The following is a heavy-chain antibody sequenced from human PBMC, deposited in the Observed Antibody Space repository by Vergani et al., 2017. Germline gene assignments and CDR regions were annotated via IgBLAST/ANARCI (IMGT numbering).Heavy chain of an antibody. Sequence: EVQLLESGGDLVQPGGSLRLSCAASGFTFIMHAMSWVRQAPGKGLEWVSTFSASDRLTHYADSVKGRFTISRDNSKNTLFLHMNSLRPEDTAVYYCAKVGRSEVAGTFGAFDIWGQGKMVTVSS. J-gene: IGHJ3*02. D-gene: IGHD6-19*01. CDR3: AKVGRSEVAGTFGAFDI. CDR2: FSASDRLT. V-gene: IGHV3-23*01. CDR1: GFTFIMHA.